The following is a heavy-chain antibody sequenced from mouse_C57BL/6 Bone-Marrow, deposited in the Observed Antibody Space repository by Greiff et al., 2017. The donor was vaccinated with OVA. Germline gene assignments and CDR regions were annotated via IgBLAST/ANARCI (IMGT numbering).Heavy chain of an antibody. Sequence: EVQLQQSGPVLVKPGASVKMSCKASGYTFTDYYMNWVKQSHGKSLEWIGVINPYNGGTSYNQKFKGKATLTVDKSSSTAYMELNSLTSEDSAVYYCARTTTVVYWYFDVWGTGTTVTVSS. J-gene: IGHJ1*03. D-gene: IGHD1-1*01. CDR2: INPYNGGT. CDR3: ARTTTVVYWYFDV. CDR1: GYTFTDYY. V-gene: IGHV1-19*01.